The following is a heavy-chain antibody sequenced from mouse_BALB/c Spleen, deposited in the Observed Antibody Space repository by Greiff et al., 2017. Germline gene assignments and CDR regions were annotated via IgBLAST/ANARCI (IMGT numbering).Heavy chain of an antibody. Sequence: DVKLVESGGGLVQPGGSLKLSCAASGFTFSSYGMSWVRQTPDKRLELVATINSNGGSTYYPDSVKGRFTISRDNAKNTLYLQMSSLKSEDTAMYYCASDRYDDGGYAMDYWGQGTSVTVSS. V-gene: IGHV5-6-3*01. D-gene: IGHD2-14*01. CDR3: ASDRYDDGGYAMDY. CDR1: GFTFSSYG. J-gene: IGHJ4*01. CDR2: INSNGGST.